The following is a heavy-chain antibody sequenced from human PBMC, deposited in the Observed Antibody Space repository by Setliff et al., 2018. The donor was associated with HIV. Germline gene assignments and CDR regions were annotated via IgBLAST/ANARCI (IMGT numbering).Heavy chain of an antibody. V-gene: IGHV4-59*01. Sequence: SETLSLTCTVSGGSINNYFWSWIRQPPGKGLEWLGCLYYTGRANYNPSLKNRVTISIDTSKKQFSLNLSSVTAADTAVYYCARDAGGSVGNYYFDYWGQGTLVTVSS. D-gene: IGHD2-15*01. CDR1: GGSINNYF. CDR3: ARDAGGSVGNYYFDY. J-gene: IGHJ4*02. CDR2: LYYTGRA.